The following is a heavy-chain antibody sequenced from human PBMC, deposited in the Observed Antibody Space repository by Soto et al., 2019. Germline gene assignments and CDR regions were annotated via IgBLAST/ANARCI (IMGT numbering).Heavy chain of an antibody. V-gene: IGHV3-23*01. CDR1: GFTFSTYA. Sequence: SLRLSCAASGFTFSTYAMSWVRQAPGKGLEWVSAIRGSGGSTYYADSVKGRFTISRDNAKNTQQLQMNSLRAEDTAIYYCAKDGPAAIRGYDAFDIWGQGTMVTVSS. CDR3: AKDGPAAIRGYDAFDI. CDR2: IRGSGGST. J-gene: IGHJ3*02. D-gene: IGHD2-2*02.